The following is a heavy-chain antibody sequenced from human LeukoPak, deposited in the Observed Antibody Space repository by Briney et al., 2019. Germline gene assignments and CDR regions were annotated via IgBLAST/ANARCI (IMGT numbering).Heavy chain of an antibody. D-gene: IGHD3-3*01. CDR1: GGSISSHY. CDR3: ARGATYYDFWSGYYSWFDP. Sequence: SETLSLTCTVSGGSISSHYWSWIRQPPGKGLEWIGYIYYSGNTNYNPSLKSRVNISVEQSKNQFSLKVSDITASQPALFYLARGATYYDFWSGYYSWFDPWGQGTRVTVSS. V-gene: IGHV4-59*11. CDR2: IYYSGNT. J-gene: IGHJ5*02.